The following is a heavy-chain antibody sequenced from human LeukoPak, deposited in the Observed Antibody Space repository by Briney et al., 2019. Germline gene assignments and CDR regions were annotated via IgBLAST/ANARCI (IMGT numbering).Heavy chain of an antibody. J-gene: IGHJ5*02. CDR1: GGSISSDNYH. V-gene: IGHV4-61*02. Sequence: PSETLSLTCTVSGGSISSDNYHWSWIRQPAGKGLEWIGRIYTSGNTNYNPSLKSRVTISVDTSKNQFSLKPSSVTAADTAVYYCARVFGGPVSRRFDPWGQGTLVTVSS. D-gene: IGHD4-23*01. CDR2: IYTSGNT. CDR3: ARVFGGPVSRRFDP.